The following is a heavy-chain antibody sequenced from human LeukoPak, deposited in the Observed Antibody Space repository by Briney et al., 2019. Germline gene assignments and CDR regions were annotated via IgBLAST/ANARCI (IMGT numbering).Heavy chain of an antibody. CDR3: ARMDYTSTWSTTFEY. Sequence: GGSLRLSCAASGFTVSNTYMSWVRQAPGKGLEWVSTIYTGGSMYYADSVKGRFTISRDSSKNTLHLQMHSLGAEDTAVYYCARMDYTSTWSTTFEYWGQGTLVTVTS. D-gene: IGHD6-13*01. CDR1: GFTVSNTY. J-gene: IGHJ4*02. CDR2: IYTGGSM. V-gene: IGHV3-66*01.